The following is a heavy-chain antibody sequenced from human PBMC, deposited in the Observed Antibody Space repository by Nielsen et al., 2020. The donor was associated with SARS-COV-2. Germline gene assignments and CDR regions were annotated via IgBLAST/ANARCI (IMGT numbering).Heavy chain of an antibody. CDR2: IYYSGST. CDR3: ARDGYCSGGSCYPIDY. J-gene: IGHJ4*02. CDR1: GGSISSYH. Sequence: SETLSLTCTVSGGSISSYHWNWIRQSPGKGLEWIGYIYYSGSTNYNPSLKSRVTISVDKSKNQFSLKLSSVTAADTAVYYCARDGYCSGGSCYPIDYWGQGTLVTVSS. D-gene: IGHD2-15*01. V-gene: IGHV4-59*12.